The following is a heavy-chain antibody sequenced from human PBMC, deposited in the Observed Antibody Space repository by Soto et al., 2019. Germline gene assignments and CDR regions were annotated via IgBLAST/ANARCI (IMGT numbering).Heavy chain of an antibody. CDR3: ASPRLLWFGELMPGTSSGMDV. J-gene: IGHJ6*02. Sequence: SVKVSCKASGGTFSSYAISWVRQAPGQWLEWMGGIIPIFGTANYAQKFQGRVTITADESTSTAYMELSSLRSEDTAVYYCASPRLLWFGELMPGTSSGMDVWGQGTTVTVSS. CDR1: GGTFSSYA. V-gene: IGHV1-69*13. D-gene: IGHD3-10*01. CDR2: IIPIFGTA.